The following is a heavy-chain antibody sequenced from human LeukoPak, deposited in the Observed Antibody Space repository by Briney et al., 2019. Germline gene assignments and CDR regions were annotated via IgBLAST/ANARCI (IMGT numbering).Heavy chain of an antibody. CDR2: INPNSGGT. D-gene: IGHD1-26*01. CDR3: ARAIVGGPFDY. CDR1: GYTFTGYY. V-gene: IGHV1-2*06. J-gene: IGHJ4*02. Sequence: ASVKVSCKASGYTFTGYYMHWVRQAPGEGLEWMGRINPNSGGTNYAQKFQGRCTMTRDTSISTAYMELSRLRSDDTAVYYCARAIVGGPFDYWGQGTLVTVSS.